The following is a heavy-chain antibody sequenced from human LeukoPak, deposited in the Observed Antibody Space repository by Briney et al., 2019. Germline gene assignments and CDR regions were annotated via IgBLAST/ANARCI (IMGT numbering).Heavy chain of an antibody. CDR3: ARRYNWKSYYYMDV. CDR2: IYSSGST. D-gene: IGHD1-20*01. V-gene: IGHV4-59*01. CDR1: VGSISSYY. J-gene: IGHJ6*03. Sequence: SETLSLTCTVSVGSISSYYWTRIRQPPGKGLEWIGYIYSSGSTNYNPSLKSRVTISEDTSKNQFSLKLSSVTAADTAVYYCARRYNWKSYYYMDVWGKGTTVTVSS.